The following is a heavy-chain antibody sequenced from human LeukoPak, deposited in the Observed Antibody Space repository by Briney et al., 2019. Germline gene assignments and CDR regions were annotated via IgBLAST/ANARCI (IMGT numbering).Heavy chain of an antibody. Sequence: APVKVSCKASGYTFTGYYMHWVRQAPGQGLEWMGWINPNRGGTNYAQKFQGRVTMTRDTSISTAYMELSRLRSDDTAVYYCARVGRYCSSTSCYYYWGQGTLVTVSS. V-gene: IGHV1-2*02. D-gene: IGHD2-2*01. CDR3: ARVGRYCSSTSCYYY. CDR2: INPNRGGT. CDR1: GYTFTGYY. J-gene: IGHJ4*02.